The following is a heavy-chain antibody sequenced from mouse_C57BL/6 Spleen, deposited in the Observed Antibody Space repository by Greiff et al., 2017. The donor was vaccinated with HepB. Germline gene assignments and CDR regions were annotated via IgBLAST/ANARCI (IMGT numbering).Heavy chain of an antibody. D-gene: IGHD1-1*01. CDR3: ARGSSYLYWYFDV. V-gene: IGHV1-53*01. CDR1: GYTFTSYW. CDR2: INPSNGGT. J-gene: IGHJ1*03. Sequence: QVQLQQPGTELVKPGASVKLSCKASGYTFTSYWMHWVKQRPGQGLEWIGNINPSNGGTNYNEKFKSKATLTVDKSSSTAYTQLSSLTSEDSAVYYCARGSSYLYWYFDVWGTGTTVTVSS.